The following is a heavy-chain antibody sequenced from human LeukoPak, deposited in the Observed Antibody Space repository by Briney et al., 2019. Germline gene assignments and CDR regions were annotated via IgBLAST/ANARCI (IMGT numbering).Heavy chain of an antibody. Sequence: PSETLSLTCSVSNASMRRYRWTWLGQPPGKSLEWIGNIQHSGSTNNNPSLKSRVTISLETSNNHFSLSLTSVTAADTAVYYCARGRAGDAVYVGMHYFDYWGQGILVTVSS. CDR2: IQHSGST. V-gene: IGHV4-59*01. CDR3: ARGRAGDAVYVGMHYFDY. D-gene: IGHD1-14*01. CDR1: NASMRRYR. J-gene: IGHJ4*02.